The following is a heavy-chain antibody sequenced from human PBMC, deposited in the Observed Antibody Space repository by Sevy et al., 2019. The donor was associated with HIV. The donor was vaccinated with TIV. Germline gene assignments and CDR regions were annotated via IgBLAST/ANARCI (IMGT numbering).Heavy chain of an antibody. CDR1: GFTFSNYA. CDR3: ARDRSTTWINYFFDF. D-gene: IGHD2-2*01. CDR2: VSYDVSKK. Sequence: GGSLRLSCAASGFTFSNYAIHWVRQAPGKGLEWVAVVSYDVSKKYYADSVKGRFTISRDNSKNTLYLQMNSLRVEDTAVYYCARDRSTTWINYFFDFWGQGTLVTVSS. V-gene: IGHV3-30*01. J-gene: IGHJ4*02.